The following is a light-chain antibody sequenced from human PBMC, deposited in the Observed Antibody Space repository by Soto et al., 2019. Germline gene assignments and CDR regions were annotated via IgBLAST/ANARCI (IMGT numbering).Light chain of an antibody. V-gene: IGKV1-17*03. CDR3: LQHNSYPLT. Sequence: IQMTQSPSSLSASVGDRVTITCRASQGIGNYVAWFQVKPGKVPKRLIYAASSLQSGVPSRFSGYGSGTEFTLTISSLQPEDSAIYYCLQHNSYPLTFGGGTKVDIK. J-gene: IGKJ4*01. CDR1: QGIGNY. CDR2: AAS.